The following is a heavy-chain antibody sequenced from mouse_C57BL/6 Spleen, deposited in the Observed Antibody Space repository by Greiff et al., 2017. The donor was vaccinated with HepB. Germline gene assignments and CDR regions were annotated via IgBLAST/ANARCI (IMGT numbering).Heavy chain of an antibody. V-gene: IGHV1-15*01. D-gene: IGHD1-1*01. CDR1: GYTFTDYE. CDR3: TRDGYYGSSPFAY. CDR2: IDPETGGT. J-gene: IGHJ3*01. Sequence: QVQLQQSGAELVRPGASVTLSCKASGYTFTDYEMHWVKQTPVHGLEWIGAIDPETGGTAYNQKFKGKAILTADKSSSTAYMELRSLTSEDSAVYYCTRDGYYGSSPFAYWGQGTLVTVSA.